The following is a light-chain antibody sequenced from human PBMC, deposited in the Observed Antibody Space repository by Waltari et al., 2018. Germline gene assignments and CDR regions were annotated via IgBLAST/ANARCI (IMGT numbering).Light chain of an antibody. CDR1: RSDVGRYNY. Sequence: QSALTQPASVSGSPGQSITISCTGTRSDVGRYNYVAWYQQYPGKAPKLMISEVSNRPSGISNRFSGSKSGNPASLTISGLQAEDEAYYYCSSYTGRSTLLYVFGTGTKVTVL. CDR2: EVS. CDR3: SSYTGRSTLLYV. V-gene: IGLV2-14*01. J-gene: IGLJ1*01.